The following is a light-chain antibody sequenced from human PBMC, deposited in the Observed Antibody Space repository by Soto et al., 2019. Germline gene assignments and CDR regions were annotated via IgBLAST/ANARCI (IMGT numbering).Light chain of an antibody. V-gene: IGKV3-11*01. CDR1: QSVSSY. CDR3: QQRSNWLYT. Sequence: EIVLTQSPATLSLSPGERATLYCRASQSVSSYLAWYQQNPGQAPRLLIYDASNRATGIPARCSGSGSGAAITLTISRLEPEDFAVYYCQQRSNWLYTFGQGTKVEIK. J-gene: IGKJ2*01. CDR2: DAS.